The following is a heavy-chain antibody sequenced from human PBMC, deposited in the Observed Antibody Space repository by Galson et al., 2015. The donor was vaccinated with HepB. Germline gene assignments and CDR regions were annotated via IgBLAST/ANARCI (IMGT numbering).Heavy chain of an antibody. J-gene: IGHJ4*02. Sequence: SLRLSCAVSGFTFSSYAMHWVRQAPGKGLVYVSTITSKGISIYYAISVKGRFTISRDNSKNTLYLQMGSLIAEDMAVYYCARDAWGPVTVMARDAFDYWGQGALVTVSS. CDR1: GFTFSSYA. CDR2: ITSKGISI. V-gene: IGHV3-64*01. CDR3: ARDAWGPVTVMARDAFDY. D-gene: IGHD5-18*01.